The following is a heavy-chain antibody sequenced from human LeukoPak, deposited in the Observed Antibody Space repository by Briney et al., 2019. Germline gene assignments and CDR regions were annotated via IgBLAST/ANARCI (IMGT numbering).Heavy chain of an antibody. J-gene: IGHJ3*02. CDR3: ARRRGSGTQLWKYDAFDI. CDR1: GDSISSYY. D-gene: IGHD5-18*01. CDR2: MHYSGSS. Sequence: SETLSLTXTVSGDSISSYYCSWIRQSPGKGLEWISYMHYSGSSDYNPSLRSRVTISVDTSKNQFSLNLRSVTAADTAVYYCARRRGSGTQLWKYDAFDIWGQGTLVTVSS. V-gene: IGHV4-59*01.